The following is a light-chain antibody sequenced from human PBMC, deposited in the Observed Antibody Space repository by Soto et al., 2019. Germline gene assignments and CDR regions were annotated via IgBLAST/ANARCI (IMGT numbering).Light chain of an antibody. Sequence: DIQMAQSPSTLSASVGDRVTITCRASQSISTWLAWYQQKPGKALKLLIYDASTLRSGVPSRFSGSGSGTEFTLTISSLQPDDFATYYCQQYSSYSWMLRQGTKLDIK. CDR1: QSISTW. CDR3: QQYSSYSWM. CDR2: DAS. V-gene: IGKV1-5*01. J-gene: IGKJ1*01.